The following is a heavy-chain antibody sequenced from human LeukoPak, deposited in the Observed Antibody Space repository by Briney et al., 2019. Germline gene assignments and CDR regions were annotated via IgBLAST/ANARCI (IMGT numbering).Heavy chain of an antibody. J-gene: IGHJ1*01. CDR3: ASSWGQQLYFQL. Sequence: TSSATLSLTCTVDGGSISSSSYCWGWLRQPPGRGLEWIGSIYYSGTTYYNPRLKSRITKSVDTSKNQFSLKLSSVTAADTAVYYCASSWGQQLYFQLWGQGTLVTVSS. D-gene: IGHD1-1*01. CDR2: IYYSGTT. V-gene: IGHV4-39*01. CDR1: GGSISSSSYC.